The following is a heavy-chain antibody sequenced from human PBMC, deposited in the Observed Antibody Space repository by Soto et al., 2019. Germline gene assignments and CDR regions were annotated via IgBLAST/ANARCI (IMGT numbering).Heavy chain of an antibody. J-gene: IGHJ6*02. Sequence: QVQLVQSGAEVRQPGASVKVSCKASGYTFNKYGISWVHQAPGQGLEWMGWISDYNGNTIYAQKLQDRVTMTTDTSTSTAYMELRSLRSDDTAVYYCARDIPTMVRGVIIIYYYYGMDVWGQGTTVTVSS. CDR2: ISDYNGNT. D-gene: IGHD3-10*01. CDR1: GYTFNKYG. V-gene: IGHV1-18*04. CDR3: ARDIPTMVRGVIIIYYYYGMDV.